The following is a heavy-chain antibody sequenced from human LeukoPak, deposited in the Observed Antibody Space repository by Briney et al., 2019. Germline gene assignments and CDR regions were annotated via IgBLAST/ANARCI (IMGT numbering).Heavy chain of an antibody. CDR1: GGSFSGYY. V-gene: IGHV4-34*01. D-gene: IGHD3-10*01. CDR3: ARGGDGEFDY. Sequence: PSETLSLTCAVYGGSFSGYYWSWIRQPPGKGLEWIGEINHSGSTNYNPSLKSRVTISVDTSKNQFSLKLSSVTAADTAVYYCARGGDGEFDYWGQGTLVTVSS. CDR2: INHSGST. J-gene: IGHJ4*02.